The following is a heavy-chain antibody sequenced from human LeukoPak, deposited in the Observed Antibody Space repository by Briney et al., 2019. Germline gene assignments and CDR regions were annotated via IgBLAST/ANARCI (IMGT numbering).Heavy chain of an antibody. Sequence: GGSLRLSCAASGFTFSSYAMSWVRQAPGKGLEWVSAISGSGGSTYYADSVKGRFTISRDNSKNTLYLQMNSLRAEDTAVYYCVLSADHDSSGYPPVDYLDFWGQGTQVTVSS. CDR1: GFTFSSYA. CDR3: VLSADHDSSGYPPVDYLDF. CDR2: ISGSGGST. J-gene: IGHJ4*02. V-gene: IGHV3-23*01. D-gene: IGHD3-22*01.